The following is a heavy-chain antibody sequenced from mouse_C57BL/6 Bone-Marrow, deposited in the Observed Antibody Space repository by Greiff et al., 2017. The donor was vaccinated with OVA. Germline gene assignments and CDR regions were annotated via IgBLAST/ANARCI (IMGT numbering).Heavy chain of an antibody. CDR3: TTPSYYGSSYEFAY. Sequence: VQLQQSGAELVRPGASVKLSCTASGFNIKDDYMHWVKQRPEQGLEWIGWIDPENGDTEYASKFQGKATITADTSSNTAYRQLSSLTSEDTAVYYCTTPSYYGSSYEFAYWGQGTLVTVSA. V-gene: IGHV14-4*01. CDR1: GFNIKDDY. D-gene: IGHD1-1*01. J-gene: IGHJ3*01. CDR2: IDPENGDT.